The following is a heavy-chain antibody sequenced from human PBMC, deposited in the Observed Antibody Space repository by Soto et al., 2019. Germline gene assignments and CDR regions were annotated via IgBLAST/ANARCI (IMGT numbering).Heavy chain of an antibody. J-gene: IGHJ4*02. CDR3: AKVGSSGWYVREIDY. CDR2: ISGSGSST. Sequence: GGSLRLSCAASGFTFSSYAMSWVRQAPGKGLEWVSAISGSGSSTYYADSVKGRFTISRDNSKNTLYLQMNSLRAEDTAVYYCAKVGSSGWYVREIDYWGQGTLVTVSS. D-gene: IGHD6-13*01. V-gene: IGHV3-23*01. CDR1: GFTFSSYA.